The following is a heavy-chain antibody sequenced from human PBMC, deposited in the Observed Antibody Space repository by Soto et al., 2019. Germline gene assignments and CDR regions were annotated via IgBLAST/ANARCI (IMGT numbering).Heavy chain of an antibody. Sequence: QVQLVQSGAEVKKPGSSVKVSCKASGGTFSSYAISWVRQAPGQGLEWMGGIIPIFGTANYAQKFQGRVTITADESTSTAYMELSSLRSEDTAVYYCARFPLGYCTNGVCYGTGWFDPWGQGTLVTVSS. CDR3: ARFPLGYCTNGVCYGTGWFDP. V-gene: IGHV1-69*01. CDR2: IIPIFGTA. D-gene: IGHD2-8*01. CDR1: GGTFSSYA. J-gene: IGHJ5*02.